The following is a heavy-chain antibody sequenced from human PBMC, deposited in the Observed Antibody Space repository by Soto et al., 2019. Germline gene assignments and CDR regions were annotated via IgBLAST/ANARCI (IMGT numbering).Heavy chain of an antibody. V-gene: IGHV4-34*01. Sequence: SETLSLTCAVYGGSFSGYYWSWIRQPPGKGLEWIGEINHSGSTNYNPSLKSRVTISVDTSKNQFSLKLSSVTAADTAVYYCARGLWGATTATTRFFDYWGQGTLVTVSS. J-gene: IGHJ4*02. D-gene: IGHD1-26*01. CDR2: INHSGST. CDR3: ARGLWGATTATTRFFDY. CDR1: GGSFSGYY.